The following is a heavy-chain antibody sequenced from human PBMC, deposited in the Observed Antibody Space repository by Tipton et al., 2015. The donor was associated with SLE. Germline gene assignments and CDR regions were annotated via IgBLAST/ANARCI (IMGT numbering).Heavy chain of an antibody. Sequence: GSLRLSCAASGFTFNNYWMHWFRQVPGKGLEWVSRIDHDGSGTSYADSVEDRFTISRDNTKKTLYLQMNSLRAEDTAVYYCASGLQHGFDHWGQGLLVVVSS. CDR2: IDHDGSGT. V-gene: IGHV3-74*01. CDR1: GFTFNNYW. J-gene: IGHJ4*02. D-gene: IGHD1-1*01. CDR3: ASGLQHGFDH.